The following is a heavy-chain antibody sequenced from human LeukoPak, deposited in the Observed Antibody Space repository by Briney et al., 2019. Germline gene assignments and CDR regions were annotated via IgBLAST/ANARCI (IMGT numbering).Heavy chain of an antibody. Sequence: GGSLRLSCAASGFTFSSYSMNWVRQAPGKGLEWVSSISSSSSYIYYADSVKGRFTISRDNAKNSLYLQMNSLRAEDTAVYYCARDKGQYSSGLVCWGQGTLVTVSS. CDR1: GFTFSSYS. D-gene: IGHD6-19*01. CDR2: ISSSSSYI. V-gene: IGHV3-21*01. J-gene: IGHJ4*02. CDR3: ARDKGQYSSGLVC.